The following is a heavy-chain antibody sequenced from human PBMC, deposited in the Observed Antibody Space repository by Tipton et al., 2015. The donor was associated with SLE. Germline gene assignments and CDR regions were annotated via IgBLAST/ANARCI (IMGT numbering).Heavy chain of an antibody. CDR2: IYYSESNTEST. V-gene: IGHV4-59*01. CDR3: ARDWRGYYGSQAYYYYGMDV. Sequence: GLVKPSETLSLTCTVSGGSMSSYYWSWIRQSPGRGLEWIAYIYYSESNTESTNYNPSLKSRVTISADTSKNQFSLRVNSVTSADTAVYYYARDWRGYYGSQAYYYYGMDVWGQGTTVIVSS. CDR1: GGSMSSYY. D-gene: IGHD3-10*01. J-gene: IGHJ6*02.